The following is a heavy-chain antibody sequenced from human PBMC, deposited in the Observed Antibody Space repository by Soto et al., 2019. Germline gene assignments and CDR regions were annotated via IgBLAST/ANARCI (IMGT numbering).Heavy chain of an antibody. CDR3: ARLIGNSWLDY. D-gene: IGHD6-13*01. CDR2: IYYSGST. CDR1: GGSISSGGYY. Sequence: PSETLSLTCTVSGGSISSGGYYWSWIRQHPGKGLEWIGYIYYSGSTYYNPSLKSRVTISVDTSKNQFSLQLNSVTPEDTAVYYCARLIGNSWLDYWGQGTLVTVSS. V-gene: IGHV4-31*03. J-gene: IGHJ4*02.